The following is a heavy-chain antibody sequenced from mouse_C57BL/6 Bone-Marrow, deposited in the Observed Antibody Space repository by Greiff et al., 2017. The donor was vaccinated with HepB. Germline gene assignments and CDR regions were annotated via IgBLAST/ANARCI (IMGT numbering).Heavy chain of an antibody. Sequence: QVQLQQSGPGLVQPSQSLSITCTVSGFSLTSYGVHWVRQSPGKGLEWLGVIWSGGSTDYNSAFISRLSISKDNSKSQVFFKMNSLQADDTAIYYCARNFYGSSLLAMDYWGQGTSVTVSS. CDR2: IWSGGST. V-gene: IGHV2-2*01. D-gene: IGHD1-1*01. CDR3: ARNFYGSSLLAMDY. CDR1: GFSLTSYG. J-gene: IGHJ4*01.